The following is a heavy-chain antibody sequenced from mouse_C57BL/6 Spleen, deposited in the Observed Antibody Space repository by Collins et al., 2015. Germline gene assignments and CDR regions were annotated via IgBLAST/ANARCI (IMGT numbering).Heavy chain of an antibody. Sequence: EVQLVESGGDLVKPGGSLKLSCAASGFTFSSYGMSWVRQTPDKRLEWVATISSGGSYTYYPDSVKGRFTISRDNAKNTLYLQMSSLKSEDTAMYYCARHERLLYAMDYWGQGTSVTVSS. CDR3: ARHERLLYAMDY. J-gene: IGHJ4*01. CDR2: ISSGGSYT. V-gene: IGHV5-6*01. CDR1: GFTFSSYG.